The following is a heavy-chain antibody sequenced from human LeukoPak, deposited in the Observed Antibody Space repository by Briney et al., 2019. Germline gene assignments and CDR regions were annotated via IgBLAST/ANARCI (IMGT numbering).Heavy chain of an antibody. Sequence: GRSLRLSCAASGFTFDDYAMHWVRQAPGKGLEWVSGISWNSGSIGYADSVKGRFTISRDYAKNSLYLQMNSLRAEDTALYYCAKDSEMVRGLGGMDVWGQGTTVTVSS. V-gene: IGHV3-9*01. CDR2: ISWNSGSI. D-gene: IGHD3-10*01. CDR3: AKDSEMVRGLGGMDV. J-gene: IGHJ6*02. CDR1: GFTFDDYA.